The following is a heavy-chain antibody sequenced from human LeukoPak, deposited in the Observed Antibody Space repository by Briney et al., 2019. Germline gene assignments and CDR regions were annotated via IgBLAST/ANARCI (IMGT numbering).Heavy chain of an antibody. V-gene: IGHV1-18*01. Sequence: ASVKVSCKASGYTFTSYGISWVRQAPGQGLEWMGWISAYNGNTNYAQKLQGRVTMTTDTSTSTAYMELRSLRSDDTAVYYCARWVPDYGDLFYYYYYGMDVWGQGTTVTVSS. D-gene: IGHD4-17*01. J-gene: IGHJ6*02. CDR1: GYTFTSYG. CDR3: ARWVPDYGDLFYYYYYGMDV. CDR2: ISAYNGNT.